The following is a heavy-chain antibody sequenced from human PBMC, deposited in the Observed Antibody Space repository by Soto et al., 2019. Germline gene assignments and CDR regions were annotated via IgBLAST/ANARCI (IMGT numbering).Heavy chain of an antibody. J-gene: IGHJ4*02. CDR3: ARDGDNYSPPFDY. CDR2: IKQDGSEK. D-gene: IGHD3-10*01. V-gene: IGHV3-7*01. Sequence: HPGGSLRLSCATSGFTFTNYWMSWVRQAPGKGLEWVANIKQDGSEKYYVDSVKGQFTISRDNAKNSLYLQMNSLRAEDSAMYYCARDGDNYSPPFDYWGQGALVTVSS. CDR1: GFTFTNYW.